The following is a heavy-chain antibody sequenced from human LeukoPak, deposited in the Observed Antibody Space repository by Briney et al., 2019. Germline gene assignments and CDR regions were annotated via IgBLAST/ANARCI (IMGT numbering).Heavy chain of an antibody. CDR3: ARESGRYQDFFEN. D-gene: IGHD1-26*01. J-gene: IGHJ4*02. V-gene: IGHV1-3*01. CDR2: INGGSGRT. CDR1: GGTFSSYA. Sequence: ASVKVSCKASGGTFSSYAIHWVRQAPGQRPEWMGGINGGSGRTKYLQKLQGRVTITRDTSANTAFMELSSLRSEDTAVYYCARESGRYQDFFENWGQGTLVTVSS.